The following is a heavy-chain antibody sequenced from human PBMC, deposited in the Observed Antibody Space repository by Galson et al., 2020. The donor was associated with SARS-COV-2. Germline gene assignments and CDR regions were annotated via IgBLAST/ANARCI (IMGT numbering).Heavy chain of an antibody. CDR3: ERIPHSSAYYGMDV. V-gene: IGHV2-70*11. D-gene: IGHD6-19*01. CDR2: IDWDDDK. J-gene: IGHJ6*02. Sequence: ESGPTLVKPTQTLTLTCTFSGFSLSTSGMCVSWIRQPPGKALEWLARIDWDDDKYYSTSLKTRLTISKDTSKNQVVLTMTNMDPVDTATYYCERIPHSSAYYGMDVWGQGTTVTVAS. CDR1: GFSLSTSGMC.